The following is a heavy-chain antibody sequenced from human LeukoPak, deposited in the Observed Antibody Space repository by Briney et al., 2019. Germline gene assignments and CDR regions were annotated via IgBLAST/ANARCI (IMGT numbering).Heavy chain of an antibody. Sequence: SETLSLTCTVSGGSISSSSYYWGWIRQPPGKGLEWIGSIYYSGSTYYNPSLKSRVTISVDTSKNQFSLKLSSVTAADTAVYYCASSPLTGTTNDAFDIWGQGTMVTVSS. D-gene: IGHD1-7*01. J-gene: IGHJ3*02. CDR1: GGSISSSSYY. CDR2: IYYSGST. CDR3: ASSPLTGTTNDAFDI. V-gene: IGHV4-39*01.